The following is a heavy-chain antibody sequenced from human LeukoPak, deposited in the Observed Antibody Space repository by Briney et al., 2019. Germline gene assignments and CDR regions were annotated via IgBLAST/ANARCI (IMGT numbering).Heavy chain of an antibody. V-gene: IGHV3-30*18. CDR1: GFTFSSYG. CDR2: ISYDGSNK. J-gene: IGHJ4*02. D-gene: IGHD6-13*01. CDR3: AKIIAAQPAFFDY. Sequence: GGSLRLSCATSGFTFSSYGMHWVRQAPGKGLEWVAVISYDGSNKYYADSVKGRFTISRDNSKNTLYLQMNSLRAEDTAVYYCAKIIAAQPAFFDYWGQGTLVTVSS.